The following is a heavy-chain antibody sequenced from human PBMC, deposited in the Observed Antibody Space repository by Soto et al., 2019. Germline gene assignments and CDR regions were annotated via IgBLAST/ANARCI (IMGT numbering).Heavy chain of an antibody. D-gene: IGHD1-26*01. CDR3: SRPAVGTTGED. J-gene: IGHJ4*02. CDR2: IRSKTNSFAT. CDR1: GFTFSGSA. Sequence: GGSLRLSCAASGFTFSGSAIHWVRQASGKGLEWVGRIRSKTNSFATAYAASVNDRFTISRDDSKNTAYLQMNSLKTEDTAVYYCSRPAVGTTGEDWGLGTRVTVSS. V-gene: IGHV3-73*01.